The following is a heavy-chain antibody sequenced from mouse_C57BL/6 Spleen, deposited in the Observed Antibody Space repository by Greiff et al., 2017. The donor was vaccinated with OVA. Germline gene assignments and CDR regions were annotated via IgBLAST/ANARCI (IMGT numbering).Heavy chain of an antibody. CDR3: ARLDDYDWYFDV. CDR1: GYTFTSYG. D-gene: IGHD2-4*01. Sequence: VKLMESGAELARPGASVKLSCKASGYTFTSYGISWVKQRTGQGLEWIGEIYPRSGNTYYNEKFKGKATLTADKSSSTAYMELRSLTSEDSAVYFCARLDDYDWYFDVWGTGTTVTVSS. V-gene: IGHV1-81*01. J-gene: IGHJ1*03. CDR2: IYPRSGNT.